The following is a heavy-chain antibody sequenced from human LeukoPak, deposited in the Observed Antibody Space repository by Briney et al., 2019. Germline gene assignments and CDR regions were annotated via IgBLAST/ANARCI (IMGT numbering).Heavy chain of an antibody. V-gene: IGHV5-51*01. J-gene: IGHJ4*02. Sequence: GESLKISCKGSRYSFTNYWIAWVRQMPGKGLEWMGIIDPADADTTYNPSFQGQVTISADKTISTAFLQWSSLKASDTAMYYCASPVDTSMAFDYWGQGTPVTDS. CDR2: IDPADADT. CDR1: RYSFTNYW. D-gene: IGHD5-18*01. CDR3: ASPVDTSMAFDY.